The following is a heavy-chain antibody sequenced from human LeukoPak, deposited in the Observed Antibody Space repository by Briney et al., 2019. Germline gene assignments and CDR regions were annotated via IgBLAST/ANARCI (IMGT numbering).Heavy chain of an antibody. CDR2: INNNNGNA. CDR3: AKDETMVGDY. D-gene: IGHD2-15*01. CDR1: GYMFSTSG. V-gene: IGHV1-18*01. J-gene: IGHJ4*02. Sequence: ASVKVSCKASGYMFSTSGITWVRQAPRQGLEWMGWINNNNGNANYAQNLQGRVTMTTDTSTNTAYMELRSLRFDDTAVYYCAKDETMVGDYWGQGTLVTVSS.